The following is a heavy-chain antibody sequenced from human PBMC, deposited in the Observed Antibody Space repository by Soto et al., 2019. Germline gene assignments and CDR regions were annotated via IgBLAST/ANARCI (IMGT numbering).Heavy chain of an antibody. CDR1: GGSISSYY. D-gene: IGHD3-22*01. CDR3: ARGGGTYYDSSGPQDY. CDR2: IYTSGST. Sequence: SETLSLTCTVSGGSISSYYWSWIRQPAGKGLEWIGRIYTSGSTNYNPSLKSRVTMSVDTSKNQFSLKLSSVTAADTAVYYCARGGGTYYDSSGPQDYWGQGTLVTVSS. J-gene: IGHJ4*02. V-gene: IGHV4-4*07.